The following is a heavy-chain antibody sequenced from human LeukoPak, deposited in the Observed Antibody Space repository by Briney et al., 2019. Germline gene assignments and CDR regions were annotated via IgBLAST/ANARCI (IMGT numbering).Heavy chain of an antibody. CDR2: IYYSGST. V-gene: IGHV4-59*06. CDR1: GGSISSYY. CDR3: ARAGDFDNLDY. J-gene: IGHJ4*02. D-gene: IGHD3-9*01. Sequence: SETLSLTCTVSGGSISSYYWSWIRRPPGKGLEWIGNIYYSGSTYYNPSLKSRVTISVDTSKNQFSLKLSSVTAADTAVYYCARAGDFDNLDYWGQGTLVTVSS.